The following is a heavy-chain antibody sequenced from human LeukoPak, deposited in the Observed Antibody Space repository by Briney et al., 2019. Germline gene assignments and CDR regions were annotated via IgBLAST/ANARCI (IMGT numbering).Heavy chain of an antibody. CDR1: GGSISSSSYY. D-gene: IGHD3-16*02. Sequence: SGTLSLTCTVSGGSISSSSYYWGWIRQPPGKGLEWIGSIYYSGSTYYNPSLKSRVTISVDTSKNQFSLKLSSVTAADTAVYYCATDVIPNYFDYWGQGTLVTVSS. V-gene: IGHV4-39*02. CDR2: IYYSGST. CDR3: ATDVIPNYFDY. J-gene: IGHJ4*02.